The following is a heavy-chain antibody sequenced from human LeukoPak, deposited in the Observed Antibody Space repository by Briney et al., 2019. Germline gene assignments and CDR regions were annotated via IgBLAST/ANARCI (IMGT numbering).Heavy chain of an antibody. J-gene: IGHJ4*02. D-gene: IGHD4-23*01. CDR3: ARAFRLRWSPPAGY. CDR2: IYYSGST. Sequence: SETLSLTCTVSGGSISSYYWSWIRQPPGKGLEWIGYIYYSGSTNYNPSLKSRVTISVDTSKNQFSLKLSSVTAADTAVYYCARAFRLRWSPPAGYWGQGTLVTVSS. V-gene: IGHV4-59*01. CDR1: GGSISSYY.